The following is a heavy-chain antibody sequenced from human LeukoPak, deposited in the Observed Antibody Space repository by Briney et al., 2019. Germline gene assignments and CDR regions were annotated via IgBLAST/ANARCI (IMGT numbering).Heavy chain of an antibody. CDR1: GYTFTSYY. Sequence: GASVKVSCKASGYTFTSYYMHWVRQAPGQGLEWMGIINPSGGSTSYAQKFQGRVTMTRGMFTSIVYMELSSLRSEDTAVYYCAREAVTTGYRYFDYWGQGTLVTVSS. J-gene: IGHJ4*02. CDR2: INPSGGST. D-gene: IGHD4-17*01. CDR3: AREAVTTGYRYFDY. V-gene: IGHV1-46*01.